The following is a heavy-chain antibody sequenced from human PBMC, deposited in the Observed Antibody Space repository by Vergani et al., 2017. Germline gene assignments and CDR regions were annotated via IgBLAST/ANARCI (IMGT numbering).Heavy chain of an antibody. Sequence: QVQLQESGPGLVEPSETLSLTCTVSGGSISSYYWSWIRQPPGKGLEWIGYIYYSGSTNYNPSLKSRVTISVDTSKNQFSLKLSSVTAADTALYYCARGRGFLRSGSQAFDIWGQGTMVTVSS. CDR2: IYYSGST. CDR3: ARGRGFLRSGSQAFDI. CDR1: GGSISSYY. D-gene: IGHD3-3*01. V-gene: IGHV4-59*01. J-gene: IGHJ3*02.